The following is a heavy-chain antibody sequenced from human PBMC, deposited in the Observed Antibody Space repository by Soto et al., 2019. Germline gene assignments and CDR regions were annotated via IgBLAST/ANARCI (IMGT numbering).Heavy chain of an antibody. J-gene: IGHJ4*02. CDR3: AVGYYDFWSGYTPLTYYFDY. CDR1: GDSVSSNSAA. CDR2: TYYRSKWYN. D-gene: IGHD3-3*01. V-gene: IGHV6-1*01. Sequence: PSQTLSLTCAISGDSVSSNSAAWNWIRQSPSRGLEWLGRTYYRSKWYNDYAVSVKSRITINPDTSKNQFSLQLSSVTPEDTAVYYCAVGYYDFWSGYTPLTYYFDYWGQGTLVTVSS.